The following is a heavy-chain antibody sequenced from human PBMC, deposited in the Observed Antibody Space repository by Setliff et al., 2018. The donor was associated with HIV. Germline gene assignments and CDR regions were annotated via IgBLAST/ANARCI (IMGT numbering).Heavy chain of an antibody. CDR1: GGSISSYY. CDR3: ARRSTVARGVDCFDL. D-gene: IGHD3-10*01. CDR2: VDYSGSS. J-gene: IGHJ4*02. Sequence: PSETLSLTCTVSGGSISSYYWSWIRQPPGKGLEWIGHVDYSGSSTYNPSLNSRVTLSIDTSKSQFSLRLSSVTAADTALYYCARRSTVARGVDCFDLWGQGTQVTVSS. V-gene: IGHV4-59*08.